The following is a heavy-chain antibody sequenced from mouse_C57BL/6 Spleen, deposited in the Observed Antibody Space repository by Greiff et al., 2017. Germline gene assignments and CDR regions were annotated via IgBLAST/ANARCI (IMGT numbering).Heavy chain of an antibody. CDR2: IYPGSGST. Sequence: QVQLQQPGAELVKPGASVKMSCKASGYTFTSSWITWVKQRPGQGLEWIGDIYPGSGSTNYNEKFKSKATLTVDTSSSTAYMQLSSLTSEDSAVYYCARGGYGYDDAMDYWGQGTSVTVSS. CDR1: GYTFTSSW. V-gene: IGHV1-55*01. J-gene: IGHJ4*01. CDR3: ARGGYGYDDAMDY. D-gene: IGHD2-2*01.